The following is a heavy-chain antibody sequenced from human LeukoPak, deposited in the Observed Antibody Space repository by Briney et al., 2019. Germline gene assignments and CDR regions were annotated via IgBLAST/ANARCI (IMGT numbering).Heavy chain of an antibody. V-gene: IGHV3-48*03. D-gene: IGHD5-18*01. Sequence: GGSLRLSCAASGFTFSTYEMNWVRQAPGKGLEWVSYISSSGSTIYYSDSVKGRFTISRDNAKNSLYLQMNSVRAEDTAVYYCARGGRGYSFAQADYWGQGTLVTVSS. CDR2: ISSSGSTI. CDR1: GFTFSTYE. J-gene: IGHJ4*02. CDR3: ARGGRGYSFAQADY.